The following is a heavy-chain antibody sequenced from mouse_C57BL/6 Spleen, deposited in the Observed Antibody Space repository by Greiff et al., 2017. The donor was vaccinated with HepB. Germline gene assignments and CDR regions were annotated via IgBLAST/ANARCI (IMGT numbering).Heavy chain of an antibody. V-gene: IGHV1-52*01. CDR3: ARRRNGYGFDY. CDR2: IDPSDSET. D-gene: IGHD2-2*01. Sequence: QVQLKQPGAELVRPGSSVKLSCKASGYTFTSYWVHWVKQRPIQGLEWIGNIDPSDSETHYNQKFKDKATLTVDKSSSTAYMQLSSLTSEDSAVYYCARRRNGYGFDYWGQGTTLTVSS. CDR1: GYTFTSYW. J-gene: IGHJ2*01.